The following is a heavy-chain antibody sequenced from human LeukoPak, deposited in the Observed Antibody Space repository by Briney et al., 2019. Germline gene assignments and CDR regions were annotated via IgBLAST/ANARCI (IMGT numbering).Heavy chain of an antibody. J-gene: IGHJ5*02. CDR3: AKMRYFDWLSRTFNWFDP. V-gene: IGHV3-23*01. D-gene: IGHD3-9*01. CDR2: ISGSGGST. CDR1: GFTFSSYG. Sequence: GGSLRLSCAASGFTFSSYGMSWVRQAPGMGLEWVSAISGSGGSTYYADSVKGRFTISRDNSKNTLYLQMNSLRAEDTAAYYCAKMRYFDWLSRTFNWFDPWGQGTLVTVSS.